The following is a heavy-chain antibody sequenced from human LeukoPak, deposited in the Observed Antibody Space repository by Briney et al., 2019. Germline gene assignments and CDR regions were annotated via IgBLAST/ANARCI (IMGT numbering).Heavy chain of an antibody. CDR3: ARDRGLGAAGAHYYYYYMDV. CDR1: GFTFSSYA. CDR2: ISYDGSNK. J-gene: IGHJ6*03. Sequence: GGSLRLSCAASGFTFSSYAMHWARQAPGKGLEWVAVISYDGSNKYYADSVKGRFTISRDNSKNTLYLQMNSLRAEDTAVYYCARDRGLGAAGAHYYYYYMDVWGKGTTVTVSS. V-gene: IGHV3-30*04. D-gene: IGHD6-13*01.